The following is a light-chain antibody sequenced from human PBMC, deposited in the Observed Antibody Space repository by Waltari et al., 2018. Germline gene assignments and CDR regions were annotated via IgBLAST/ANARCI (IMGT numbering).Light chain of an antibody. J-gene: IGLJ2*01. V-gene: IGLV3-9*01. CDR1: NIGRKK. CDR2: RDS. Sequence: SYELTQPLSVSVALGQTARITCGGNNIGRKKVHWYQQKPGQAPVLVIYRDSNRPSGIPERFSGSNSGNTATLTISRAQAGDEADYYCQVWDSSTDVVFGGGTKLTVL. CDR3: QVWDSSTDVV.